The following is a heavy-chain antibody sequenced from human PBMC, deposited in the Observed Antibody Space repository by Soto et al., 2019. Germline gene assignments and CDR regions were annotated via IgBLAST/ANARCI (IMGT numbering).Heavy chain of an antibody. CDR1: GFTFSNAW. CDR2: IKSKTDGGTT. J-gene: IGHJ6*02. D-gene: IGHD2-2*01. CDR3: TTDPPWTSCYFCYYYGMDV. V-gene: IGHV3-15*07. Sequence: GGSLRLSCAASGFTFSNAWMNWVRQAPGKGLEWVGRIKSKTDGGTTDYAAPVKGRFTISRDDSKNTLYLQMNSLKTEDTAVYYCTTDPPWTSCYFCYYYGMDVWGQGTTVTVSS.